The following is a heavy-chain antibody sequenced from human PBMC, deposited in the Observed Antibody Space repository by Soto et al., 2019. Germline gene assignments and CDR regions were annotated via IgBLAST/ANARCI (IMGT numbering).Heavy chain of an antibody. V-gene: IGHV5-51*01. J-gene: IGHJ3*02. CDR2: IYPGDSDT. Sequence: GESLKISCKGSGYSFTSYWIGWVRQMPGKGLEWMGIIYPGDSDTRYSPSFQGQVTISADKSISTAYLQWSSLKASDTAMYYCASGDDVDRGADAFDIWGQGTMVTVSS. D-gene: IGHD2-21*01. CDR3: ASGDDVDRGADAFDI. CDR1: GYSFTSYW.